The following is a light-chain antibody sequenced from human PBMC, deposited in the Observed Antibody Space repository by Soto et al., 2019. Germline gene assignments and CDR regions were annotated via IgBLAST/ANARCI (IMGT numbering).Light chain of an antibody. CDR3: QPANRFPLT. CDR1: QGISSW. V-gene: IGKV1-12*01. CDR2: AAS. Sequence: DILMTQSPSSVSLSVGERVTISCRASQGISSWVAWYQQKPGKAPRLLIYAASSWQSGVPSRFSGSGSGTDFTITISRLQPEDVVTYYCQPANRFPLTFGGGTKVEIK. J-gene: IGKJ4*01.